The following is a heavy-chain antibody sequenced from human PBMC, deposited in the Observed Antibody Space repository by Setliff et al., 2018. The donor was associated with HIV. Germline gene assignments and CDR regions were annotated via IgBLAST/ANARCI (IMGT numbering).Heavy chain of an antibody. D-gene: IGHD2-2*01. V-gene: IGHV4-4*03. CDR3: ARGHCSGTNCYGVDYYGMDV. CDR1: GGSISSDNW. Sequence: PETLSLTCAVSGGSISSDNWWTWVRQAPGKGLEWIGEIYHSEYTNYNPSLKSRVSMSVDKSKNQFSVKLTSVTAADTAVYYCARGHCSGTNCYGVDYYGMDVWGQGTTVTVSS. CDR2: IYHSEYT. J-gene: IGHJ6*02.